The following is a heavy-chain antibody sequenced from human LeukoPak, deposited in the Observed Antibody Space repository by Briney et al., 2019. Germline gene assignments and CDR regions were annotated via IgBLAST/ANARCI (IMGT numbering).Heavy chain of an antibody. D-gene: IGHD2-15*01. CDR2: IYSGGST. CDR1: GFTFSSYS. CDR3: ARGPSAAVEDY. Sequence: PGGSLRLSCAASGFTFSSYSMNWVRQAPGKGLEWVSVIYSGGSTYYADSVKGRFTISRDNSKNTLYLQMNSLRAEDTAVYYCARGPSAAVEDYWGQGTLVTVSS. V-gene: IGHV3-53*01. J-gene: IGHJ4*02.